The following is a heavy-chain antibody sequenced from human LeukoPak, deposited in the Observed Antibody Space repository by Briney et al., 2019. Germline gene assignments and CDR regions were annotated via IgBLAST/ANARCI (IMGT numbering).Heavy chain of an antibody. CDR2: INHSGST. V-gene: IGHV4-34*01. CDR3: ARANWKKTNWFDP. Sequence: PSETLSLTCAVYGGSFSGYYWSWIRQPPGKGLEWIGEINHSGSTNYNPSLKSRVTISVDTSKNQFSLKLSSVTAADTAVYYCARANWKKTNWFDPWGQGTLVTVSS. J-gene: IGHJ5*02. D-gene: IGHD1-1*01. CDR1: GGSFSGYY.